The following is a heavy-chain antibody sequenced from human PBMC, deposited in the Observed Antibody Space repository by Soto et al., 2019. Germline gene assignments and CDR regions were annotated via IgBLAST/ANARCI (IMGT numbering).Heavy chain of an antibody. CDR2: INHSGST. Sequence: ASETLSLTCTVYGGSFSGYYWSWIRQPPGKGLEWIGEINHSGSTNYNPSLKSRVTISVDTSKNQFSLKLSSVTAADTAVYYCARTYYDILTGYYKIHYFDYWGQGTLVTVSS. V-gene: IGHV4-34*01. CDR3: ARTYYDILTGYYKIHYFDY. D-gene: IGHD3-9*01. J-gene: IGHJ4*02. CDR1: GGSFSGYY.